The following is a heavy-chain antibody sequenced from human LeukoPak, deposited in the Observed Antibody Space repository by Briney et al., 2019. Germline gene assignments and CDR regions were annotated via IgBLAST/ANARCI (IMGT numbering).Heavy chain of an antibody. CDR1: GGSVSGYY. CDR3: ARDAYSRSYYWFDP. J-gene: IGHJ5*02. D-gene: IGHD6-13*01. CDR2: IYSSGST. Sequence: SETLSLICTVSGGSVSGYYWSWIRQPAGEGLEWIGRIYSSGSTSYNPSLQSRVTISVDKSKNQFSLKLTSVTAADTAVYYCARDAYSRSYYWFDPWGQGTLVTVSS. V-gene: IGHV4-4*07.